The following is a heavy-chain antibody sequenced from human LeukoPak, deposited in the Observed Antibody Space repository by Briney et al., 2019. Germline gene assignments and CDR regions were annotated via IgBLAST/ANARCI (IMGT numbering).Heavy chain of an antibody. D-gene: IGHD3-16*01. V-gene: IGHV4-31*03. CDR1: GGSIRSGGYY. CDR3: ARAPFLGSGFPPYFDY. Sequence: SETLSLTCTVSGGSIRSGGYYWSWIRQHPGKGLEWIGYIYYSGSTYYNPSLKSRLTISVDTSKNQFSLKLSSMTAADTAVYYCARAPFLGSGFPPYFDYWGQGTLVTVSS. CDR2: IYYSGST. J-gene: IGHJ4*02.